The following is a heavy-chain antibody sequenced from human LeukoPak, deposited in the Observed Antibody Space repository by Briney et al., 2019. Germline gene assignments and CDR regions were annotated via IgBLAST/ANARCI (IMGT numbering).Heavy chain of an antibody. Sequence: GGSLRLSCAASGFAFSSSAMSWVRQAPGKGLEWVSVISGSDGSTYYADSVKGRFTIPRDGSKNTLYLQMDSLRAEDTAVYYCARVQTTVTTLDYWGQGTLVTVSS. CDR1: GFAFSSSA. J-gene: IGHJ4*02. D-gene: IGHD4-17*01. V-gene: IGHV3-23*01. CDR2: ISGSDGST. CDR3: ARVQTTVTTLDY.